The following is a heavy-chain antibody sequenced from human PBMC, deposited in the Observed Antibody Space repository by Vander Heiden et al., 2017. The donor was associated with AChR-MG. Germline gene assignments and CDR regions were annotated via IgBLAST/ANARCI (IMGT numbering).Heavy chain of an antibody. CDR1: GLTFSRYA. V-gene: IGHV3-23*01. CDR2: ISGSGGST. Sequence: EVQLSESGGGWVQPGGSLKLPLAAAGLTFSRYAMGWVRQAPGRGLEWVSAISGSGGSTYYADSVKGRFTISRDNSKNTLYLQMNSLRAEDTAVYYCAKAGAAYCGGDCDFDYWGQGTLVTVSS. CDR3: AKAGAAYCGGDCDFDY. D-gene: IGHD2-21*02. J-gene: IGHJ4*02.